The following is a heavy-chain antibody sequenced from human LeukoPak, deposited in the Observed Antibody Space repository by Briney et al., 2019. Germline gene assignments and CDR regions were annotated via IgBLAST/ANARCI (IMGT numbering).Heavy chain of an antibody. D-gene: IGHD1-7*01. J-gene: IGHJ4*02. CDR1: GYTFTGYY. CDR2: INPNSGAA. Sequence: ASVKVSCKASGYTFTGYYMHWVRQAPGQGLEWMGWINPNSGAANYAQKFQGRVTITRDTSISTAYMELTRLRSDDTAVYYCARLYNWNYYWGQGTLVTVSS. V-gene: IGHV1-2*02. CDR3: ARLYNWNYY.